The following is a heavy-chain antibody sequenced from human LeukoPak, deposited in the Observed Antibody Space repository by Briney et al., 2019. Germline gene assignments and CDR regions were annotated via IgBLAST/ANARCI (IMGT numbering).Heavy chain of an antibody. J-gene: IGHJ5*02. CDR1: GFTLSSYN. V-gene: IGHV3-48*01. D-gene: IGHD2-15*01. CDR2: ISSSSGTI. CDR3: AKEVSRVTIGGGIWFDP. Sequence: PGGSLRLSCSASGFTLSSYNMNWVRQAPGKGLEWVSYISSSSGTIYYADSVKGRFTISRDNANNSLYLQMNSLRADDTAVHYCAKEVSRVTIGGGIWFDPWGQGTLVTVSS.